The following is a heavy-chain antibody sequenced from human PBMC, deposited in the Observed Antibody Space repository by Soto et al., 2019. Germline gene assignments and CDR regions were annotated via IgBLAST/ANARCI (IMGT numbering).Heavy chain of an antibody. CDR1: GFTFSSYG. Sequence: QVQLVESGGGVVQPGRSLRLSCAASGFTFSSYGMHWVRQAPGKGLEWVAVISYDGSNKYYADSVKGRFTISRDNSKNTLYLQMNSLRAEDTAVYYCAKDGSSGWYTVSLDYWGQGTLVTVS. CDR2: ISYDGSNK. J-gene: IGHJ4*02. D-gene: IGHD6-19*01. CDR3: AKDGSSGWYTVSLDY. V-gene: IGHV3-30*18.